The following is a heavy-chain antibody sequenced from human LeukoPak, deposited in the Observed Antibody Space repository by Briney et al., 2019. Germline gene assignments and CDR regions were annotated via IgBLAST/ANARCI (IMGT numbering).Heavy chain of an antibody. Sequence: GGSRRLSCAASGFTVSSNYMSWVRQAPGKGLEWVSVIYSGGSTYYADSVKGRFTISRDNSKNTLYLQMNSLRAEDTAVYYCARDIAYDSSGYYSPHFDYWGQGTLVTVSS. CDR1: GFTVSSNY. J-gene: IGHJ4*02. D-gene: IGHD3-22*01. V-gene: IGHV3-53*01. CDR2: IYSGGST. CDR3: ARDIAYDSSGYYSPHFDY.